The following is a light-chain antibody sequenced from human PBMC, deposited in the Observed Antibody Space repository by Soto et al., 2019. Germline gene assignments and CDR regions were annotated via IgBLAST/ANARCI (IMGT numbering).Light chain of an antibody. CDR3: QHYNSYSEA. CDR2: GAS. Sequence: EIVLTQSPGTLSLTPGERATLSCRASQSVSSSYLAWYQQKPGQAPRLLIFGASNRATGIPDRFSGGGSGTDFTLTISSLQPDDFATYYCQHYNSYSEAFGQGTKVDIK. J-gene: IGKJ1*01. V-gene: IGKV3-20*01. CDR1: QSVSSSY.